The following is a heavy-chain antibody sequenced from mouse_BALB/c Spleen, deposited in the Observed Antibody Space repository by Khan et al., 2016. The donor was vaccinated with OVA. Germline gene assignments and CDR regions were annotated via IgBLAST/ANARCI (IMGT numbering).Heavy chain of an antibody. D-gene: IGHD1-1*02. V-gene: IGHV5-4*02. CDR2: ISDGGGYT. Sequence: EVELVESGGGLVKPGGSLKLSCAASGFTFSDYYMYWVRQTPEKRLEWVPTISDGGGYTYYPDSVKGRFTISRDNGKNNLYLQMSSLKSEDTAMYYCARAGYGGFAYWGQGTLVTVSA. CDR1: GFTFSDYY. CDR3: ARAGYGGFAY. J-gene: IGHJ3*01.